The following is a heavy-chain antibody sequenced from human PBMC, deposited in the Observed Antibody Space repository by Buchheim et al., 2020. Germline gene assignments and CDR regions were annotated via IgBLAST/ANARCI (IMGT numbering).Heavy chain of an antibody. J-gene: IGHJ4*02. CDR2: INGDGRST. Sequence: EVQLVESGGGLVQPGGSLRLSCAASGFTFSRYWMHWVRQAPGKGLVWVSRINGDGRSTTYADSVKGRFPISRDNAQNTVYLQMNSLRAEDMAVYYCAESSTMFGLGFWGQGTL. CDR1: GFTFSRYW. V-gene: IGHV3-74*01. D-gene: IGHD6-13*01. CDR3: AESSTMFGLGF.